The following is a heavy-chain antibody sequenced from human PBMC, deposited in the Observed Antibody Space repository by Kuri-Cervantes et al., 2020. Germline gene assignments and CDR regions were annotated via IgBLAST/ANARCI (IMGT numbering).Heavy chain of an antibody. J-gene: IGHJ5*02. CDR3: ARRGVLRYFDWSTAPWFDP. CDR1: GYTFTSYY. Sequence: ASVKVSCKASGYTFTSYYMHWVRQAPGQGLEWMGIINPSGGSTSYAQKFQGRVTMTRDTSTSTVYMELSSLRSEDTAVYYCARRGVLRYFDWSTAPWFDPWGQGTLVTVSS. V-gene: IGHV1-46*01. CDR2: INPSGGST. D-gene: IGHD3-9*01.